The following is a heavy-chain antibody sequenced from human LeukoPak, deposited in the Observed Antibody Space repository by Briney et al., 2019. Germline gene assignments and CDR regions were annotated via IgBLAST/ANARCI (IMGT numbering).Heavy chain of an antibody. CDR3: AVVGGYKFDY. Sequence: ASVTVSCKASGYTFTSYGISWVRQPPGQGLEWMGWISAYNGNTNYAQKFQGRVTITADKSTSTAYMELSSLRSEDTAVYYCAVVGGYKFDYWGQGTLVTVSS. V-gene: IGHV1-18*01. D-gene: IGHD1-14*01. J-gene: IGHJ4*02. CDR2: ISAYNGNT. CDR1: GYTFTSYG.